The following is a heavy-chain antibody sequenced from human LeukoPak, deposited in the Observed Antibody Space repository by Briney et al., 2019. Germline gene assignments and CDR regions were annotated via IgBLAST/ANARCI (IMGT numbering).Heavy chain of an antibody. J-gene: IGHJ6*02. D-gene: IGHD3-10*01. CDR1: GFTFSSYA. CDR3: ARTAMVRGVRYGMDV. CDR2: ISSNGGST. Sequence: GGSLRLSCAASGFTFSSYAMHWVRQAPGKGLEYVSAISSNGGSTYYANSVKGRFTISRDNSKNTLYLQMGSLRAEDMAVYYCARTAMVRGVRYGMDVWGQGTTVTVSS. V-gene: IGHV3-64*01.